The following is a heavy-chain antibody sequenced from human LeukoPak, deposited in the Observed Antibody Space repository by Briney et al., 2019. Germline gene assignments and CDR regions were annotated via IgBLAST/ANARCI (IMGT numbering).Heavy chain of an antibody. CDR1: GYSISSGYY. Sequence: PSETLSLTCTVSGYSISSGYYWGWIRQPPGKGLEWIGSIYHSGSTYYNPSLKSRVTISVDTSKNQFSLKLSSVTAADTAVYYCARDRVAAAGIGRNWFDPWGQGTLVTVSS. D-gene: IGHD6-13*01. J-gene: IGHJ5*02. CDR3: ARDRVAAAGIGRNWFDP. CDR2: IYHSGST. V-gene: IGHV4-38-2*02.